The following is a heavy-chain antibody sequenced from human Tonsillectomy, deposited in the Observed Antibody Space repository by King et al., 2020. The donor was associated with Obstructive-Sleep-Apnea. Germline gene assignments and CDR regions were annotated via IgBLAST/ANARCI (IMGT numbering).Heavy chain of an antibody. J-gene: IGHJ1*01. D-gene: IGHD1-26*01. CDR1: DGSISSTGYY. Sequence: QLQESGPGLVKPSETLSLSCTVSDGSISSTGYYWGWIRQPPGKGLEWIGTIYYHGSTYYNPSLKSRVTISVDTSRNQFSLKVNSVTAADTAVYYFARAWDSGTSTEYFQHWGQGTLVTVSS. CDR2: IYYHGST. V-gene: IGHV4-39*07. CDR3: ARAWDSGTSTEYFQH.